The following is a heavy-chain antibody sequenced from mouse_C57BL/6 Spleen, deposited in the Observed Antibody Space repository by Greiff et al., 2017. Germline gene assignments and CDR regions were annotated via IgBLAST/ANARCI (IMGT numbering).Heavy chain of an antibody. Sequence: EVKLVESGGGLVKPGGSLKLSCAASGFTFSDYGMHWVRQAPEKGLEWVAYISSGSSTIYYADTVKGRFTISRDNAKNTLFLQMTSLRSDDTAMYYCARGGWLPSMDYWGQGTSVTVSS. J-gene: IGHJ4*01. CDR2: ISSGSSTI. V-gene: IGHV5-17*01. CDR3: ARGGWLPSMDY. CDR1: GFTFSDYG. D-gene: IGHD2-3*01.